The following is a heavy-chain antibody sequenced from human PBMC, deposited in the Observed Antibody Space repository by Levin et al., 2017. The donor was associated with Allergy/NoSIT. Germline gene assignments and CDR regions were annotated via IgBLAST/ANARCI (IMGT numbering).Heavy chain of an antibody. J-gene: IGHJ4*02. CDR3: AKAVDYGGNYYFDY. V-gene: IGHV3-23*01. Sequence: GESLKISCAASGFTFSSYGMRWVRQAPGKGLEWVSGISGSGDRTMYADSVRGRFTISRDNSKNTLYLQMNSLRAEDTAVYYCAKAVDYGGNYYFDYWGQGSLVTLSS. CDR1: GFTFSSYG. CDR2: ISGSGDRT. D-gene: IGHD4-23*01.